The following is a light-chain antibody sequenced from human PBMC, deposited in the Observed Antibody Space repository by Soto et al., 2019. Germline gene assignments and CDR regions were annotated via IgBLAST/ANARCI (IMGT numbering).Light chain of an antibody. J-gene: IGLJ1*01. CDR1: SSDVGDYKY. Sequence: QSALTQPASVSGSPGQSITISCTGTSSDVGDYKYVSWYQQHPGKAPKLVISEVSNRPSGISNRFSGSKSGNTASLTISGLQAEDEADYYCSSYTTIFTYVFGTGTKV. CDR2: EVS. CDR3: SSYTTIFTYV. V-gene: IGLV2-14*01.